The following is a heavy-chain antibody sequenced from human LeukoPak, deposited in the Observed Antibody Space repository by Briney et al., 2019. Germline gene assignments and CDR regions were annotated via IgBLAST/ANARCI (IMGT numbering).Heavy chain of an antibody. CDR2: IYYSGNT. V-gene: IGHV4-39*01. Sequence: SETLSLTCTVSGGSISSTNYYWGWIRQPPGKGLEWIGSIYYSGNTYYTPSLKSRVTISVDTSKNQFSLKLNSVTAADTAVFYCARIRGSSGWYGGSNFDYWGQGTLVTVSS. CDR1: GGSISSTNYY. J-gene: IGHJ4*02. D-gene: IGHD6-19*01. CDR3: ARIRGSSGWYGGSNFDY.